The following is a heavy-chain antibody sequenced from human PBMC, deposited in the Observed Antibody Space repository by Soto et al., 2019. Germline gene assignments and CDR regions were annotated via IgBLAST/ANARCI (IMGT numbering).Heavy chain of an antibody. CDR1: GLSLSTSGVG. J-gene: IGHJ4*02. Sequence: QITLKESGPTLVKPTQTLTLTCTFSGLSLSTSGVGVGWIRQPPGKALEWLALIYWDDDKRYSPSLKSRLTITKDTSKDQVVLTMTNMDPVDTATYYCAHRDRSAAFDYWGQGTLVTVSS. V-gene: IGHV2-5*02. CDR3: AHRDRSAAFDY. D-gene: IGHD6-25*01. CDR2: IYWDDDK.